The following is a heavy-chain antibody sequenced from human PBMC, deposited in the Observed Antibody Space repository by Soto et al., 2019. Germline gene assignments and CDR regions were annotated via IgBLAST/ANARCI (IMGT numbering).Heavy chain of an antibody. CDR2: ISDSGGLT. J-gene: IGHJ3*02. CDR1: GFAFSSHP. V-gene: IGHV3-23*01. Sequence: VGSLRLSCAASGFAFSSHPMSWVRQAPERGLEWVSGISDSGGLTYNADSVKGRFTISRDNSKNTLYLQMNSLRAEDTALYYCARRAFGSSRSFDIWGQGTMVTVSS. CDR3: ARRAFGSSRSFDI. D-gene: IGHD6-6*01.